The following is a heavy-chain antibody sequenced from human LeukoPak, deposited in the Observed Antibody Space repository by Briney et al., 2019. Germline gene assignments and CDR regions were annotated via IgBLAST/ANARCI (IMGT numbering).Heavy chain of an antibody. D-gene: IGHD1-1*01. Sequence: SVKVSCKASGGTFSSYAISWVRQAPGQGLEWMGGIIPIFGTANYAQKFQGRVTITADESTSTAYMELSSLRSEDTAVYYCARDRLSVSPGQRMNWFDPWGQGTLVTVPS. V-gene: IGHV1-69*13. CDR3: ARDRLSVSPGQRMNWFDP. CDR2: IIPIFGTA. CDR1: GGTFSSYA. J-gene: IGHJ5*02.